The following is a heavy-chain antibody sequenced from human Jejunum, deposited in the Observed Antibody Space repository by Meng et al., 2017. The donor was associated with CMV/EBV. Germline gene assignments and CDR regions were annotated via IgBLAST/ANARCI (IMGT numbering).Heavy chain of an antibody. CDR3: ARGSGYYYY. CDR1: GFTVSDYY. V-gene: IGHV3-53*01. D-gene: IGHD3-10*01. CDR2: IFRNAST. Sequence: EVQLVESGGGLVQPGGSLRLSCEVSGFTVSDYYMTWVRQAPGKGLEWVSLIFRNASTYYADSVKGRFTISRDNSKNTLYLQMISLRVEDTAVYYCARGSGYYYYWGQGTLVTVSS. J-gene: IGHJ4*02.